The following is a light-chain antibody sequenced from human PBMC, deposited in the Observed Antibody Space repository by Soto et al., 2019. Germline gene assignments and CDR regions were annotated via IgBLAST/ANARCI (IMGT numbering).Light chain of an antibody. J-gene: IGLJ1*01. CDR2: EVS. Sequence: QSALALPASLSRSPGQLMTISCTGTSRDVGGYDYVSWYQLHPGKAPKLMVFEVSNQPSGVSYRFSGSRSGNTASLTISGLQAEDEADYFCSSYSISTAYLFGTGTKVTVL. CDR3: SSYSISTAYL. V-gene: IGLV2-14*01. CDR1: SRDVGGYDY.